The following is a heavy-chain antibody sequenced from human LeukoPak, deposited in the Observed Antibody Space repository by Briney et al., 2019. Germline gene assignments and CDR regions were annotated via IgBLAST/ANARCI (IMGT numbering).Heavy chain of an antibody. CDR3: AMINGSY. J-gene: IGHJ4*02. CDR2: ISYDGSNK. V-gene: IGHV3-30-3*01. D-gene: IGHD1-26*01. Sequence: GGSLRLSCAVSGFNFRDHWMHWVRQAPGKGLEWVAVISYDGSNKYYADSVKGRFTISRDNSKNTLYLQMNSLRAEDTAVYYCAMINGSYWGQGTLVTVSS. CDR1: GFNFRDHW.